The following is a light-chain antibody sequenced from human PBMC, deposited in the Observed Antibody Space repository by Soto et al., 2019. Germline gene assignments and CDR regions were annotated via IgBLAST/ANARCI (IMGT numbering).Light chain of an antibody. Sequence: EIVLTQSPATLSLSPGERATLSCRASQSVSSYLAWYQQKPGQAPRLLIYDASNRATGIPARFSGSGSGTDFTITIRSLDHEAFAVYYCQQRSTSLTFGGGTKVEIK. J-gene: IGKJ4*01. CDR2: DAS. CDR3: QQRSTSLT. CDR1: QSVSSY. V-gene: IGKV3-11*01.